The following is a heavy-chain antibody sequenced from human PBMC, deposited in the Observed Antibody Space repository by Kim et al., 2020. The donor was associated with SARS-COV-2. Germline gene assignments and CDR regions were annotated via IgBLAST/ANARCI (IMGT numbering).Heavy chain of an antibody. Sequence: SETLSLTCTVSGGSISSYYWSWIRQPPGKGLEWIGYIYYSGSTNYNPSLKSRVTISVDTSKNQFSLKLSSVTAADTAVYYCARDRGDDGGMDVWGQGTTVTVSS. CDR1: GGSISSYY. V-gene: IGHV4-59*13. D-gene: IGHD3-16*01. J-gene: IGHJ6*02. CDR2: IYYSGST. CDR3: ARDRGDDGGMDV.